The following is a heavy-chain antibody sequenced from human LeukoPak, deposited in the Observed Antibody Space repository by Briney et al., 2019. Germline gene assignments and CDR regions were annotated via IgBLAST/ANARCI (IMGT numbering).Heavy chain of an antibody. V-gene: IGHV3-23*01. CDR1: GFAFSTYA. D-gene: IGHD3-10*01. CDR3: AKFVSSGTTRDY. CDR2: ISGSGGST. Sequence: GGSLRLSCAASGFAFSTYAICWVRQAPGKGLEWVSAISGSGGSTYYADSVKGRFTISRDNSKNTLYLQMNSLRAEDTAVYYCAKFVSSGTTRDYWGQGTLVTVSS. J-gene: IGHJ4*02.